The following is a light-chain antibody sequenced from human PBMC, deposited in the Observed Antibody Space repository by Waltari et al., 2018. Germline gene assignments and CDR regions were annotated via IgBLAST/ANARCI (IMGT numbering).Light chain of an antibody. CDR2: KAS. CDR1: QSDSSW. J-gene: IGKJ2*01. V-gene: IGKV1-5*03. CDR3: QQYNSYSEYT. Sequence: DIQMTQSPSTLSASVGDRVTITCRASQSDSSWLAWYQQKPGKAPKLLIYKASSLVSGVPSRFSGGGSGTEFTLTISSLQPDDFATYYCQQYNSYSEYTFGQGTKLEIK.